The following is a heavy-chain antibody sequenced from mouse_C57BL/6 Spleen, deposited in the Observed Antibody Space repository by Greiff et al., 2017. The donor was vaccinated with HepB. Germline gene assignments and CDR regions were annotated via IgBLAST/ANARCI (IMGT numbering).Heavy chain of an antibody. CDR1: GYAFSSYW. J-gene: IGHJ2*01. V-gene: IGHV1-80*01. CDR2: IYPGDGDT. CDR3: ARPTMVSYYFDY. D-gene: IGHD2-9*01. Sequence: VQLQQSGAELVKPGASVKISCKASGYAFSSYWMNWVKQRPGKGLEWIGQIYPGDGDTNYNGKFKGKATLTADKSSSTAYMQLSSLTSEDSAVYFCARPTMVSYYFDYWGQGTTLTVSS.